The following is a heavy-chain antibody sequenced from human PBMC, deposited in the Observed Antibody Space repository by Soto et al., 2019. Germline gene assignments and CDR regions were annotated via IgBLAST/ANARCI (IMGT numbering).Heavy chain of an antibody. D-gene: IGHD3-22*01. CDR3: AYYDSSGYAHIRYYFDY. CDR2: IYYSGST. Sequence: SETQSLTCTVSRGSIRSSSYYWGWLRQTPGKGLEWIGSIYYSGSTYYNPSLKSRVTMSVDTSKNQFSLKLSSVTAADTAVYYCAYYDSSGYAHIRYYFDYWGQGTLVTVS. V-gene: IGHV4-39*01. J-gene: IGHJ4*02. CDR1: RGSIRSSSYY.